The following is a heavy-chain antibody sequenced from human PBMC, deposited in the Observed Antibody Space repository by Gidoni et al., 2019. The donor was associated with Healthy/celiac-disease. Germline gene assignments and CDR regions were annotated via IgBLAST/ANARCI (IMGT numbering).Heavy chain of an antibody. D-gene: IGHD2-2*01. CDR2: IYYSGST. Sequence: QLQLQESGPGLVKPSETLSLPCTVPGGPISSSSYYWGWIRQPPGKGLEWIGSIYYSGSTYYNPSLKSRVTISVDTSKNQFSLKLSSVTAADTAVYYCARHRRTVSAFDIWGQGTMVTVSS. V-gene: IGHV4-39*01. CDR3: ARHRRTVSAFDI. J-gene: IGHJ3*02. CDR1: GGPISSSSYY.